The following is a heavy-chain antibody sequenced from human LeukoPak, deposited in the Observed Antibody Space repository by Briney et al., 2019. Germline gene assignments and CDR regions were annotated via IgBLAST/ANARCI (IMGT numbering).Heavy chain of an antibody. J-gene: IGHJ4*02. CDR2: VFHTGIT. CDR1: GGSITGKNDY. CDR3: ARHGILTDHSVRF. V-gene: IGHV4-39*01. D-gene: IGHD3-9*01. Sequence: SSETLSLTCTVSGGSITGKNDYWGWIRQTPGKGLEWIVTVFHTGITHYNPSLKSRINISVDTSKNQFSLNLNSVTAADTALYYCARHGILTDHSVRFWGQGILVTVSA.